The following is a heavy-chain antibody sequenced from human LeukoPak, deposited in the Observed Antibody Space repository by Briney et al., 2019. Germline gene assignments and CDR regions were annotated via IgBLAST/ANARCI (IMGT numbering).Heavy chain of an antibody. J-gene: IGHJ3*02. CDR2: IYPGDSDT. Sequence: GESLKISCKGSGYSFTSYWIGWVRQMPGKGLEWMGIIYPGDSDTRYSPSFQGQVTISAGKSISTAYLQWSSLKASDTAMYYCARHVPYYYGSGSYPDAFDIWGQGTMVTVSS. D-gene: IGHD3-10*01. V-gene: IGHV5-51*01. CDR3: ARHVPYYYGSGSYPDAFDI. CDR1: GYSFTSYW.